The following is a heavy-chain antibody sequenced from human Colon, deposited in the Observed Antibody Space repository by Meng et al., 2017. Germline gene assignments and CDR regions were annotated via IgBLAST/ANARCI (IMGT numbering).Heavy chain of an antibody. D-gene: IGHD3-22*01. Sequence: QVQLVESGGGVVQPGRSLRLSCAASGFIFRNYAMHWVRQAPAKGLEWVAVISYDGSYKNYADSVKGRFTISRDNSKNTLYLQMDSLRAEDTAVYYCAKETSDSSAFYRYDIWGQGSLVTVSS. J-gene: IGHJ4*02. V-gene: IGHV3-30-3*01. CDR3: AKETSDSSAFYRYDI. CDR1: GFIFRNYA. CDR2: ISYDGSYK.